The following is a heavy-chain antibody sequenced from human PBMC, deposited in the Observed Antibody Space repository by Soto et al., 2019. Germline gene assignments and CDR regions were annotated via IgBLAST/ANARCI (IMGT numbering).Heavy chain of an antibody. J-gene: IGHJ4*02. D-gene: IGHD5-18*01. Sequence: QVQLVQSGSDVKKPGASFTVSCKASGYIFSDYYIHWVRQAPGQGLEWMGCIDPRNGGTKYAQKFQDRLTMTTDTSTSTAFLELRRLRLDDTAVFFCARVLYRNVIHAWGQGTLVTVSS. CDR3: ARVLYRNVIHA. V-gene: IGHV1-2*02. CDR2: IDPRNGGT. CDR1: GYIFSDYY.